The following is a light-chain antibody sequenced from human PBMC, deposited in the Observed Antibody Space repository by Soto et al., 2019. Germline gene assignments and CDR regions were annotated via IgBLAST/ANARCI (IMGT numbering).Light chain of an antibody. CDR2: GVT. J-gene: IGLJ1*01. V-gene: IGLV2-14*01. CDR1: SSDIGRYDY. CDR3: SSYTTSSTYV. Sequence: QSALTQPASVSGSPGQSITISCTGTSSDIGRYDYVSWHQQHPGEAPKLIIHGVTHRPSGVSIRFAGSKSANTASLTISGLQAEDEAYYFCSSYTTSSTYVFGSGTKVTVL.